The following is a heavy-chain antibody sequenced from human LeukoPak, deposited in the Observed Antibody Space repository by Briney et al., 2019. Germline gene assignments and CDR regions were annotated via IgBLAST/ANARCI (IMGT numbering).Heavy chain of an antibody. V-gene: IGHV3-66*01. CDR1: EFSVGSNY. J-gene: IGHJ5*02. CDR2: IYSGGST. Sequence: GGSLRLSCAASEFSVGSNYMTWVRQAPGKGLEWVSLIYSGGSTYYADSVKGRFTISRDNAKNTLYLQMNRLRAEDTAVYYCARNRRGFDPWGQGTLVTVSS. CDR3: ARNRRGFDP. D-gene: IGHD3-16*02.